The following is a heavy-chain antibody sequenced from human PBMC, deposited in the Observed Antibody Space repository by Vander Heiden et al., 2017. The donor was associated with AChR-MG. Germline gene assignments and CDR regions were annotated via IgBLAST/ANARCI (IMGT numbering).Heavy chain of an antibody. CDR2: IIPIFGTA. V-gene: IGHV1-69*06. Sequence: QVQLVQSGAEVKKPGSSVKVSCKASGGPFSSYAISWVRQAAGQGLEWMGGIIPIFGTANYAQKFQGRVTITAAKATSTAYRELSSLRSEDTAVYYCARDKGLPVWSGYSDYYYYYMDVWGKGTTVTVSS. D-gene: IGHD3-3*01. J-gene: IGHJ6*03. CDR1: GGPFSSYA. CDR3: ARDKGLPVWSGYSDYYYYYMDV.